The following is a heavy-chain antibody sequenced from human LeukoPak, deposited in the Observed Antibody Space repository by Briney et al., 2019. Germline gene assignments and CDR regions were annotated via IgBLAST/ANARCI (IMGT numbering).Heavy chain of an antibody. D-gene: IGHD5-18*01. J-gene: IGHJ5*02. CDR3: AREMNTAMINLDA. Sequence: PGGSLRLSCAASGFTFSNAWMNWIRQTPGKGLEWIAHISGGADTIEYTESMKGRFTISRDNAKNSLFLQMDSLRVEDTAIYYCAREMNTAMINLDAWGQGTPVTVSS. CDR1: GFTFSNAW. CDR2: ISGGADTI. V-gene: IGHV3-11*01.